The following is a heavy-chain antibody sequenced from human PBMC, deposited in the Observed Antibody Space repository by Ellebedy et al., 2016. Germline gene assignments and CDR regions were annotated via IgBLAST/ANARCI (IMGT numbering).Heavy chain of an antibody. V-gene: IGHV4-39*01. CDR1: GGSISRSTYY. J-gene: IGHJ6*02. CDR3: ARHQPSYGSGSYYPNYYGMDV. Sequence: SETLSLTCTVSGGSISRSTYYWGWIRQPPGKGLEWIGSIYFSGSTYYNPSLKIRVTISVDTSKKQFSLRLSSVTAADTAVYYCARHQPSYGSGSYYPNYYGMDVWGQGTTVTVSS. CDR2: IYFSGST. D-gene: IGHD3-10*01.